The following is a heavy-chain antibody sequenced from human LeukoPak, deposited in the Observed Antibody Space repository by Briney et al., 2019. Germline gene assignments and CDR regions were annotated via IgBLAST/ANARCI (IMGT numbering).Heavy chain of an antibody. Sequence: GGSLRLSCAASGFTFSSYAMSWVRQAPGKGLEWVSAISGSGGSTYYADSVKGRFTFSRDSSKNTLYLQMNSLRAEDTAVYYCAKEPRRDGYNNYFDYWGQGTLVTVSS. D-gene: IGHD5-24*01. V-gene: IGHV3-23*01. CDR2: ISGSGGST. CDR3: AKEPRRDGYNNYFDY. J-gene: IGHJ4*02. CDR1: GFTFSSYA.